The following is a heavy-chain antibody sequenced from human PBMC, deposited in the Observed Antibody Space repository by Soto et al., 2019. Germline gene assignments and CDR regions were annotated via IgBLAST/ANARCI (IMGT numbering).Heavy chain of an antibody. CDR2: MNPNSGNT. Sequence: QVQLVQSGAEVKKPGASVKVSCKASGYTFTSYDINWVRQATGQGLEWMGWMNPNSGNTGYAQKFQGRVTMTRNTSVSTAYMELSSLRSEDTAVYYCAQAGGGYDLTSFGMDVWGQGTTVTVSS. CDR1: GYTFTSYD. D-gene: IGHD5-12*01. CDR3: AQAGGGYDLTSFGMDV. J-gene: IGHJ6*02. V-gene: IGHV1-8*01.